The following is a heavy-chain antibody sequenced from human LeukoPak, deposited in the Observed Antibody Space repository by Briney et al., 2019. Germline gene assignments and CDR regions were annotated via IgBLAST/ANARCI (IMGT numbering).Heavy chain of an antibody. Sequence: GGSLRLSCAASGFTFSSYSMNWVRQAPGKGLEWVSSISSSSSYIYYADSVKGRFTISRDNAKNSLYLQMNSLRAEDTAVYYCARDFPPGYRSGGSCSPSSMDVWGQGTTVTVSS. D-gene: IGHD2-15*01. CDR3: ARDFPPGYRSGGSCSPSSMDV. J-gene: IGHJ6*02. CDR2: ISSSSSYI. CDR1: GFTFSSYS. V-gene: IGHV3-21*01.